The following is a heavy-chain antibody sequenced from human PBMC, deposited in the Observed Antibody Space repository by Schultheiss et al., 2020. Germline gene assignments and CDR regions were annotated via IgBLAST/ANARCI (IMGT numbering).Heavy chain of an antibody. J-gene: IGHJ6*02. Sequence: GGSLRLSCAASGFTFSSYSMNWVRQAPGKGLEWVSSISSSSSYIYYADSVKGRFTISRDNAKNSLYLQMNSLRAEDTAVYYCARMPTSRNTWINYYGVDVWGQGTTVTVSS. CDR1: GFTFSSYS. D-gene: IGHD5-12*01. CDR2: ISSSSSYI. V-gene: IGHV3-21*01. CDR3: ARMPTSRNTWINYYGVDV.